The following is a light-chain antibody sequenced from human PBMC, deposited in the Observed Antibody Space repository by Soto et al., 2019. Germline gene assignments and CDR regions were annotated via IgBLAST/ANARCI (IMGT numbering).Light chain of an antibody. CDR1: QSIGSG. CDR3: QQYHDFQYT. J-gene: IGKJ2*01. CDR2: KAT. Sequence: DFQMTQSPSTLSASVGDGVTITCRASQSIGSGLAWYQQQPGKAPKLLIYKATNLQRGVSSRFSGSGSGTDFSLTLIILQPADSSTYYCQQYHDFQYTFGQGPKLEI. V-gene: IGKV1-5*03.